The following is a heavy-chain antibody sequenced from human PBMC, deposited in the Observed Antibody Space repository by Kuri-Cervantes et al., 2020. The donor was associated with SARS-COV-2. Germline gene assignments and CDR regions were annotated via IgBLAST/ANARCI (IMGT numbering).Heavy chain of an antibody. Sequence: SVKVSCKSSGDTFGNYAISWVRQAPGQGQGLEWMGGVVPIFATLNYAQKFQDRLVITAAESTNTAYMELSSLTSEDTAVYYCAKDPRDGEIDEYFQHWGQGTLVTVSS. CDR1: GDTFGNYA. J-gene: IGHJ1*01. V-gene: IGHV1-69*13. D-gene: IGHD4-17*01. CDR3: AKDPRDGEIDEYFQH. CDR2: VVPIFATL.